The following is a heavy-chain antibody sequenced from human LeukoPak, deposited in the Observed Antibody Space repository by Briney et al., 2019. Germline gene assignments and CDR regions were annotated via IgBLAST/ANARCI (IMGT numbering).Heavy chain of an antibody. V-gene: IGHV1-24*01. D-gene: IGHD5-12*01. J-gene: IGHJ4*02. CDR2: FDPEDGET. CDR1: GYTLTELS. CDR3: APWPRGGLRAVEY. Sequence: GASVKVSCTVSGYTLTELSMHWVRQAPGKGLEWMGGFDPEDGETIYAQKFQGRVTMTEDTSTDTAYRELSSLRAEDTAVYYCAPWPRGGLRAVEYWGQGTLVTVSS.